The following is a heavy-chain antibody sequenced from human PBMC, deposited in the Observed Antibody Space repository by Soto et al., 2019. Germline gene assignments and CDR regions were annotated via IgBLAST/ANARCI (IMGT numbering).Heavy chain of an antibody. CDR1: GGSISSGGYY. CDR2: IYYSGST. Sequence: PSETLSLTCTVSGGSISSGGYYWSWIRQHPGKGLEWIGYIYYSGSTYYNPSLKSRVTISVDTSKNQFSLKLSPVTAADTAVYYCARVATYYYDSSGYQRIDYWGQGTLVTVSS. J-gene: IGHJ4*02. V-gene: IGHV4-31*03. D-gene: IGHD3-22*01. CDR3: ARVATYYYDSSGYQRIDY.